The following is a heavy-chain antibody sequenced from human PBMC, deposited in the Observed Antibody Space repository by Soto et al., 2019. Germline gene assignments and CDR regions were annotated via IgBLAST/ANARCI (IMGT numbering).Heavy chain of an antibody. J-gene: IGHJ4*02. CDR1: GDTFSFYT. CDR2: INPVGSMS. D-gene: IGHD3-10*01. V-gene: IGHV1-69*02. CDR3: AASYGSGYRAFDY. Sequence: QVQLVQSGTEVKKPGSSVKVSCKASGDTFSFYTINWVRQAPGLGLEWVGRINPVGSMSNYAQKSQGRVSMTADKSTRTAYMELRSLRSDDTAMYVCAASYGSGYRAFDYWGQGALVIVSS.